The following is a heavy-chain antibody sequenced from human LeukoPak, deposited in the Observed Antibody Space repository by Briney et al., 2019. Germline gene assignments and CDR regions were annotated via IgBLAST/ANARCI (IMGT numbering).Heavy chain of an antibody. J-gene: IGHJ4*02. D-gene: IGHD6-13*01. Sequence: GGSLRLSCAASGFTFSSYWMSWVRQAPGKGLGWVANIKQDGSEKYYVDSVKGRFTISRDNAKNSLYLQMNSLRAEDTAVYYCARDPPGSSWYVWGQGTLVTVSS. CDR3: ARDPPGSSWYV. CDR1: GFTFSSYW. V-gene: IGHV3-7*01. CDR2: IKQDGSEK.